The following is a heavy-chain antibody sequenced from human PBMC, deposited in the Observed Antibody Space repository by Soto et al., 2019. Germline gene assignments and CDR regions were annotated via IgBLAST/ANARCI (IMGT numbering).Heavy chain of an antibody. D-gene: IGHD6-19*01. CDR1: GFTFSSYA. CDR3: AKKGGHYISSGWYFDY. CDR2: ISGSGGST. V-gene: IGHV3-23*01. J-gene: IGHJ4*02. Sequence: GGSLRLSCAASGFTFSSYAMSWVRQAPGKGLEWVSAISGSGGSTYYADSVEGRFTISRDNSKNTLYLQMNSLRAEDTAVYYCAKKGGHYISSGWYFDYWGQGTLVTVSS.